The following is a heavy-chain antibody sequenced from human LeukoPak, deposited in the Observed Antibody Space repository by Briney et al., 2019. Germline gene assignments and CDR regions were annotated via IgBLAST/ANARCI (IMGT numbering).Heavy chain of an antibody. CDR2: FDPEDGET. D-gene: IGHD6-19*01. V-gene: IGHV1-24*01. CDR3: ATGRLAVAPKKLDY. Sequence: ASVKVSCKASGYTFTAYYMHWVRQAPGKGLEWMGGFDPEDGETIYAQKFQGRVTMTEDTSTDTAYMELSSLRSEDTAVYYCATGRLAVAPKKLDYWGQGTLVTVSS. CDR1: GYTFTAYY. J-gene: IGHJ4*02.